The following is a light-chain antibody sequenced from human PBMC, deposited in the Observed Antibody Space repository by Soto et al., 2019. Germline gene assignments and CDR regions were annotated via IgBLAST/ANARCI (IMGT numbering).Light chain of an antibody. V-gene: IGKV3-11*01. CDR2: DSS. J-gene: IGKJ5*01. CDR3: QQRSDWRVT. CDR1: QSANKY. Sequence: EIVLTQSPATLSLSPGERATLSCRASQSANKYLGLYQQKPGQAPRLLIYDSSHRATGIPVRFSGSGSGTDFTLTISSLEPEDFAVYYCQQRSDWRVTFGQGTRLEIK.